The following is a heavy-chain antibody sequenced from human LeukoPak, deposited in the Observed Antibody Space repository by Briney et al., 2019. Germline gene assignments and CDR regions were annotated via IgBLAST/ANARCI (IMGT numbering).Heavy chain of an antibody. CDR1: GYTFTSYG. D-gene: IGHD1-26*01. J-gene: IGHJ5*02. CDR3: ARGKFAVGAFFDAFDP. V-gene: IGHV1-18*01. Sequence: GASVKVSCKASGYTFTSYGISWVRQAPGQGLEWMGWISAYSGNTNYAQKLQGRVTMTTDTSTSTAYMELRSLRSDDTAVYYCARGKFAVGAFFDAFDPWGQGTLVTVSS. CDR2: ISAYSGNT.